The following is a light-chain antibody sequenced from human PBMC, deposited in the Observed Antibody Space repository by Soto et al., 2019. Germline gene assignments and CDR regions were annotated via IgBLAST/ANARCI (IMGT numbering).Light chain of an antibody. V-gene: IGLV3-21*04. CDR3: QVWDSSSDHRGV. J-gene: IGLJ3*02. CDR2: YDS. CDR1: NIGSKS. Sequence: SYELTQPPSVSVAPGKTARITCGGNNIGSKSVHWYQQKPGQAPVLVIYYDSDRPSGIPERFSGSNSGNTATLTISRVEAGDEGDYYCQVWDSSSDHRGVFGGGTKLTVL.